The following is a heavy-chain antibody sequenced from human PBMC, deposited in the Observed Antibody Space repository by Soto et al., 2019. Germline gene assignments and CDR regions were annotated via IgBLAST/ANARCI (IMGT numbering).Heavy chain of an antibody. V-gene: IGHV1-8*01. Sequence: ASVKVSCKASGYTFTSYVINWVRQDTGQGLEWMGWLNTNRGNTGYAQKFQGRVTMTRNTSISTAYMELSSLRSEDTAVYYCAMSKCLPAQTNYYYYYYMDVWGKGTTVTVSS. CDR2: LNTNRGNT. CDR3: AMSKCLPAQTNYYYYYYMDV. J-gene: IGHJ6*03. CDR1: GYTFTSYV.